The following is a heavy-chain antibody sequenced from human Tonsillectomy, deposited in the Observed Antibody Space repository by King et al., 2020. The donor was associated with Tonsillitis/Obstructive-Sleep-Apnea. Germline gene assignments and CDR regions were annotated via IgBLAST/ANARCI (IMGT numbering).Heavy chain of an antibody. Sequence: VQLVESGGGLVQPGGSLRLSCAASGFTFSSYSLNWVRQAPEKGLEWVSYISSRSSTIYYTDSVKGRFTISRDNAKNSLYLQMNSLRDEDTEVYYCARDPVTTGHYFGYWGQGALVTVSS. CDR1: GFTFSSYS. J-gene: IGHJ4*02. D-gene: IGHD4-17*01. CDR3: ARDPVTTGHYFGY. V-gene: IGHV3-48*02. CDR2: ISSRSSTI.